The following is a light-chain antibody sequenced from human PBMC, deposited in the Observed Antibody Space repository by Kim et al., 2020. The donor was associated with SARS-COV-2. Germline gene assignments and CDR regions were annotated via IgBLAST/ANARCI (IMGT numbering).Light chain of an antibody. CDR3: QQYGSPGVT. CDR1: QSVSSSY. Sequence: SPGERATLSCRASQSVSSSYLAWYQQKPGQAPRLLIYGASSRATGIPDRFSGSGSGTDFTLTISRLEPEDFAVYYCQQYGSPGVTFGPGTKVDIK. J-gene: IGKJ3*01. CDR2: GAS. V-gene: IGKV3-20*01.